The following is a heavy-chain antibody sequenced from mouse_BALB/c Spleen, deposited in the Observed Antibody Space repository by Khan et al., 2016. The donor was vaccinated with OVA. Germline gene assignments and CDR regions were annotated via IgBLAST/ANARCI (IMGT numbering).Heavy chain of an antibody. CDR2: IYPGTGNT. Sequence: QVHVKQSGAELVRPGASVRLSCKTSGYIFTSYWIHWVKQRSGQGLEWIARIYPGTGNTYYNENLKDKATLTADTSSSTAYMQLSSLKSEDSAVYFCAREEALYYFDYWGQGTTLTVSS. CDR3: AREEALYYFDY. CDR1: GYIFTSYW. J-gene: IGHJ2*01. V-gene: IGHV1-76*01. D-gene: IGHD3-2*02.